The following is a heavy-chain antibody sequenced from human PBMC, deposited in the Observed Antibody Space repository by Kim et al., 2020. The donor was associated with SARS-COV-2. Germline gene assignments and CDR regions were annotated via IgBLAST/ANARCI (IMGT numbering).Heavy chain of an antibody. CDR3: ASAFEYSASDALDI. CDR2: IWYDEKSD. CDR1: GFIFSSYG. D-gene: IGHD1-26*01. Sequence: GGSLRLSCAASGFIFSSYGMHWVRQAPGKGLEWVAVIWYDEKSDYYADSVKGRFTISRDNSKNTVYLQMNSLRGEDTAVYYCASAFEYSASDALDIWGQGTMVTVSS. J-gene: IGHJ3*02. V-gene: IGHV3-33*01.